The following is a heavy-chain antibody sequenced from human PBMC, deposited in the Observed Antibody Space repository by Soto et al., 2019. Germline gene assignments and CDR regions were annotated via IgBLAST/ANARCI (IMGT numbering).Heavy chain of an antibody. V-gene: IGHV4-61*01. D-gene: IGHD3-22*01. J-gene: IGHJ4*02. Sequence: QARLQESGPGLVKPSETLSLTCTVSGGSVGSGSYYWSWVRQSPGQRLECIGYIFYNGNTNYHPSLGTRVTMSVATSRNQFSLELRSVTAADTAVYYCARVRNYYDSGGHVYLFDSWGQGTLVTVSS. CDR1: GGSVGSGSYY. CDR3: ARVRNYYDSGGHVYLFDS. CDR2: IFYNGNT.